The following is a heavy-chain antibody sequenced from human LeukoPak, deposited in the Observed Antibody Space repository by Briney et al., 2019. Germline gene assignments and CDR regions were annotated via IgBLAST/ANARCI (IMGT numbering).Heavy chain of an antibody. D-gene: IGHD3-10*01. CDR2: ISGSGGST. V-gene: IGHV3-23*01. J-gene: IGHJ5*02. CDR1: GFTFSSYA. Sequence: GGSLRLSCAASGFTFSSYAMSWVRQAPGKGLEWVSAISGSGGSTYYADSVKGRFTISRDNSKNTLYLQMNSLRAEDTAVYYCAKDPYGSGSYYGNWFDPWGQGTLVTVSS. CDR3: AKDPYGSGSYYGNWFDP.